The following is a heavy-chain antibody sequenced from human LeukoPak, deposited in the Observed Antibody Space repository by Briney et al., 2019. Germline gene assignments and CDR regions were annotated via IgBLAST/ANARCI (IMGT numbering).Heavy chain of an antibody. Sequence: SETLSLTCTVSGGSISSGSYYWSWIRQPAGKGLEWIGRIYTSGSTNYNPSLKSRVTISVDTSKNQFSLKLSSVTAADTAVYYCASGNYYDSSGYYKGAFDIWGQGTMVTVSS. D-gene: IGHD3-22*01. CDR1: GGSISSGSYY. J-gene: IGHJ3*02. CDR2: IYTSGST. CDR3: ASGNYYDSSGYYKGAFDI. V-gene: IGHV4-61*02.